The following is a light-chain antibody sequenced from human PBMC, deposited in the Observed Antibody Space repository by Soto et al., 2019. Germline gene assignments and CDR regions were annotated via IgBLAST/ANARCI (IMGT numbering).Light chain of an antibody. J-gene: IGKJ2*01. Sequence: EIVMTQSPATLSVSPGERATLSCRASQSVSTNLAWYQQKPGQSPRLLIYGASTRATGIPARFSDSGSETEFTLTISSLQSEDFAVYYCQQYTNWPPYTFGQGTNLEIK. V-gene: IGKV3-15*01. CDR1: QSVSTN. CDR3: QQYTNWPPYT. CDR2: GAS.